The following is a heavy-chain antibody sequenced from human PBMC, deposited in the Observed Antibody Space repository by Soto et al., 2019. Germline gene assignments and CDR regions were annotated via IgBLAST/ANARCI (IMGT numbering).Heavy chain of an antibody. J-gene: IGHJ4*02. CDR1: GGSISRSLSY. CDR3: ARHVRRHGDYLFDY. CDR2: IYYSGTT. V-gene: IGHV4-39*01. Sequence: QLQLQESGPGLVKPSETLSLTCSVSGGSISRSLSYWGWIRQPPGKGLEWIGSIYYSGTTYYKPYLESRVTISLDTSKNQFSLKLTSVTAADTAVYYCARHVRRHGDYLFDYWGQGTLVTVSS. D-gene: IGHD4-17*01.